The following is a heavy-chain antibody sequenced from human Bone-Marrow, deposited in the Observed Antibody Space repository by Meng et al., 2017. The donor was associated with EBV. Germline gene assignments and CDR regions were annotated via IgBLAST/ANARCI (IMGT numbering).Heavy chain of an antibody. CDR2: INHSGST. CDR1: GGSFSGYY. Sequence: VPVQEWGSGLLKPSETLPLTGAVYGGSFSGYYWSWIRQPPGKGLEWIGEINHSGSTNYNPSLKSRLTVSVDTSKNQFSLKLSSVTGTDTAVYYCARERPRISTARPYYFDYWGQGTLVTVS. D-gene: IGHD2/OR15-2a*01. V-gene: IGHV4-34*01. J-gene: IGHJ4*02. CDR3: ARERPRISTARPYYFDY.